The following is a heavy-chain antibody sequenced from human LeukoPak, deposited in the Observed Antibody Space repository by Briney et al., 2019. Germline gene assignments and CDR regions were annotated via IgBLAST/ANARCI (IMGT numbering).Heavy chain of an antibody. V-gene: IGHV3-74*01. J-gene: IGHJ4*02. CDR1: GFSFSTYW. CDR2: INTDARST. Sequence: GGSLRLSCAASGFSFSTYWMHWVRQAPGKGLEWVSRINTDARSTSYADSVKGRFTISRDNAKNTLYLQMNSLRAEDTAVYYCARARYNTGPDYWGQGTLVTVSS. D-gene: IGHD1-14*01. CDR3: ARARYNTGPDY.